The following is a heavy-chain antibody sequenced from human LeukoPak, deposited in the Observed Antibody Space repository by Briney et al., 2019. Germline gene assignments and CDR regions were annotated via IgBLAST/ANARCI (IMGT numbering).Heavy chain of an antibody. V-gene: IGHV4-59*01. Sequence: SETLSLTCTVSGGSISIYYWSWIRQPPGKALEWIGYIYYSGSTNYNPSLKSRVTISVDTSKNQFSLKLSSVTAADTAMYYCAREEKGYFDYWGQGTLVTVSS. J-gene: IGHJ4*02. CDR2: IYYSGST. CDR3: AREEKGYFDY. CDR1: GGSISIYY.